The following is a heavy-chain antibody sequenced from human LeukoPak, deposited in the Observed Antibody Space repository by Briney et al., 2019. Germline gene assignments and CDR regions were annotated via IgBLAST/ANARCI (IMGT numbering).Heavy chain of an antibody. CDR3: ARGVGAEDLITIFGVVHDY. CDR2: IYHSGST. Sequence: PSQTLSLTCTVSGGSISSGGYYWSWIRQPPGKGLEWIGYIYHSGSTYYNPSLKSRVTISVDRSKNQFSLKLSSVTAADTAVYYCARGVGAEDLITIFGVVHDYWGQGTLVTVSS. J-gene: IGHJ4*02. V-gene: IGHV4-30-2*01. D-gene: IGHD3-3*01. CDR1: GGSISSGGYY.